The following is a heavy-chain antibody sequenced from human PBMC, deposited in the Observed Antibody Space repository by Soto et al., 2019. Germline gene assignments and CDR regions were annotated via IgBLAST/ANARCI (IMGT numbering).Heavy chain of an antibody. V-gene: IGHV3-48*02. D-gene: IGHD5-18*01. CDR3: ARVNPGYSYVNY. J-gene: IGHJ4*02. Sequence: PGGSLRLSCVGSGFTFSTYGMNWVRQAPGKGLEWVSFISSSGTTTYYADSVKGRFTISRDNAKNSLYLQMNSLRDEDTAVYYCARVNPGYSYVNYWGQGTLVTVSS. CDR1: GFTFSTYG. CDR2: ISSSGTTT.